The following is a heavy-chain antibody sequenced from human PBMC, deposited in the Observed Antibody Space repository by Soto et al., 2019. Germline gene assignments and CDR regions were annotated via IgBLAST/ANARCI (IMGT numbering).Heavy chain of an antibody. D-gene: IGHD1-26*01. Sequence: ASVKVSCKASGYTFTSYDINWVRQATGQGLEWMGWMNPNSGNTGYAQKFQGRVTMTRNTSISTAYMELSSLRSEDTAVYYCAGNSGSYYYYYGMDVWGQGTTVTVSS. CDR3: AGNSGSYYYYYGMDV. CDR2: MNPNSGNT. V-gene: IGHV1-8*01. CDR1: GYTFTSYD. J-gene: IGHJ6*02.